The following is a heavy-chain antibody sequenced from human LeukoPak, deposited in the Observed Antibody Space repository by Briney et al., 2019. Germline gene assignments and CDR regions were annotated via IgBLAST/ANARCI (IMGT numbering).Heavy chain of an antibody. J-gene: IGHJ3*02. CDR2: ISAYNGNT. Sequence: APVKVSCKASGYTFTIYGISWVRQAPGQGLEWMGWISAYNGNTNYAQKLQGRVTMTTDTSTSTAYMELRSLRSDDTAVYYCARDFMDIVVVPAATGRNDAFDIWGQGTMVTVSS. D-gene: IGHD2-2*03. CDR3: ARDFMDIVVVPAATGRNDAFDI. V-gene: IGHV1-18*01. CDR1: GYTFTIYG.